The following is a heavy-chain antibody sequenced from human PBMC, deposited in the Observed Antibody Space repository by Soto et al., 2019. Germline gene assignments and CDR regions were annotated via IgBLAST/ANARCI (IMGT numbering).Heavy chain of an antibody. CDR1: GYTFTSYD. CDR2: MNPNSGNT. D-gene: IGHD5-12*01. Sequence: ASVKVSCKASGYTFTSYDINWVRQATGQGLEWMGWMNPNSGNTGYAQKFQGRVTMTRNTSISTAYMELSSLRSEDTAVYYCAFQGYSGYDISPRGYYYYMDVWGKGTTVTVSS. V-gene: IGHV1-8*01. CDR3: AFQGYSGYDISPRGYYYYMDV. J-gene: IGHJ6*03.